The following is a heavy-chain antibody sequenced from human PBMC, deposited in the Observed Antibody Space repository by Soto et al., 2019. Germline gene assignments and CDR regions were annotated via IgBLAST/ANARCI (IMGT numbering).Heavy chain of an antibody. Sequence: GGSLRLSCGASGFTFSNYYMSWIRQAPGKGLEWVAVVSYDGSIENYADSVRGRFTISRDNSKNTVFLQMNSLRVEDTAVYYCAKDLYYYDFSLDDSWGQGTLVTVSS. D-gene: IGHD3-16*01. CDR1: GFTFSNYY. CDR2: VSYDGSIE. V-gene: IGHV3-30*04. CDR3: AKDLYYYDFSLDDS. J-gene: IGHJ5*02.